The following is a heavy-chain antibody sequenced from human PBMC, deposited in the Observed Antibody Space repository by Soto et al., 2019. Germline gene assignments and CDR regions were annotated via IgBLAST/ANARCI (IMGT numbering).Heavy chain of an antibody. D-gene: IGHD6-19*01. V-gene: IGHV1-18*01. Sequence: EASVKVSCKSSGYTFTSYGYTWVRQAPGQGLEWLGWISPYFGKTNYAQKLHCRMTLTTDTSMGTAFMELKSLRSDDAAVYYSERDLQAVAGTIDYWGQGTLVTVSS. CDR1: GYTFTSYG. CDR2: ISPYFGKT. J-gene: IGHJ4*02. CDR3: ERDLQAVAGTIDY.